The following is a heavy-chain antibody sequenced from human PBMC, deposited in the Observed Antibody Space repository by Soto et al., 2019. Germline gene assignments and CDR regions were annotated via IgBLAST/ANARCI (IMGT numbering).Heavy chain of an antibody. CDR3: VKGGTSVSSAGFDY. CDR1: GFTFSSYS. D-gene: IGHD3-22*01. CDR2: IRNNGIST. V-gene: IGHV3-64D*06. Sequence: EVQLVESGGGLVQPGGSLRLSCSASGFTFSSYSMHWVRQAPGKGLEFVSVIRNNGISTYYADSVKGRFTISRGNSKNTLSLQMRSLRPEDTAVYYCVKGGTSVSSAGFDYWGLGTLVTVSS. J-gene: IGHJ4*02.